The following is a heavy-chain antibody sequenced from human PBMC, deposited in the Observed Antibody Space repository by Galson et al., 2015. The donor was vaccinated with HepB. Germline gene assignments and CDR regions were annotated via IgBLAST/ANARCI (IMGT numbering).Heavy chain of an antibody. CDR2: IISSSSSI. CDR3: ARERGGYYYDF. J-gene: IGHJ4*02. CDR1: GFTFSPYT. V-gene: IGHV3-21*01. Sequence: SLRLSCAASGFTFSPYTMTWVRQAPGKGLEWVPSIISSSSSIYYADSVKGRFTISRDNAKDSLYLQMNSLRAEDTAVYYCARERGGYYYDFWGQGTLVTVSS. D-gene: IGHD3-22*01.